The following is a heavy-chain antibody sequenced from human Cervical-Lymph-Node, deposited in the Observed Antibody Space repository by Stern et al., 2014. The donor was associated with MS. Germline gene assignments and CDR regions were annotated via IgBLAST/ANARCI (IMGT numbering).Heavy chain of an antibody. V-gene: IGHV5-51*03. CDR3: AILLSSIASPYYFDS. D-gene: IGHD6-6*01. CDR2: IFSGDPDT. J-gene: IGHJ4*02. CDR1: GYSFTNSW. Sequence: EVQLVESGAEVKKPGESLKLSCSVSGYSFTNSWIGWVRQVPGKGLEWMAIIFSGDPDTSYSPSFQGPVTISAANSISSPYLQWSSLKAADTAMYYCAILLSSIASPYYFDSWGQGTLVTVSS.